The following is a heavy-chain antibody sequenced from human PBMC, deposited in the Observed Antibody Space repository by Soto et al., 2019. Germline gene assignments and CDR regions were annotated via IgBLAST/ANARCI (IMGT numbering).Heavy chain of an antibody. CDR1: GFTFSSYS. Sequence: EVQLVESGGGLVQPGGSLRLSCAASGFTFSSYSMNWVRQAPGKGLEWVSYISSSSSTIYYADPVKGRFTISRDNAKNSLYLQMNSLRAEDTAVYYCAVSGDLSYYPWGQGTLVTVSS. D-gene: IGHD3-10*01. V-gene: IGHV3-48*01. CDR3: AVSGDLSYYP. J-gene: IGHJ5*02. CDR2: ISSSSSTI.